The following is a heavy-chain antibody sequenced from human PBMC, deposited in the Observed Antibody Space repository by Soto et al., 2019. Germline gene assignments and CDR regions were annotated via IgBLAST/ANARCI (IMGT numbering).Heavy chain of an antibody. V-gene: IGHV4-34*01. CDR1: GGSFSGYY. CDR3: AKSRATAPDY. Sequence: QVQLQQWGAGLLKPSETLSLTCAVYGGSFSGYYWSWIRQPPGKGLEWIGEINHSGSTNYNPSLKSRVTISVDRCKNPVSRKMSCVTAADAAVYYCAKSRATAPDYWGQGTLVNVSS. J-gene: IGHJ4*02. D-gene: IGHD5-12*01. CDR2: INHSGST.